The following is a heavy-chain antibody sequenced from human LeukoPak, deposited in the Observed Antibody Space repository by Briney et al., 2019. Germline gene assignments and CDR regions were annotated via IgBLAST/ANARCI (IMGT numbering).Heavy chain of an antibody. CDR2: IYSGGAT. D-gene: IGHD4-17*01. CDR1: GFTVSSNY. Sequence: PGGSLRLSCAASGFTVSSNYMNWVRQAPGKGLEWVSVIYSGGATYYADSVKGRFTISRDISKNTVYLQMNSLRAEDSAVYYCARGYGPDYWGQGTLVTVPS. V-gene: IGHV3-53*01. CDR3: ARGYGPDY. J-gene: IGHJ4*02.